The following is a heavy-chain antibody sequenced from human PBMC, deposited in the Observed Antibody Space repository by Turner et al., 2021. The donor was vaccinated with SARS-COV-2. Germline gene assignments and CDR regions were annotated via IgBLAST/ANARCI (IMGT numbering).Heavy chain of an antibody. D-gene: IGHD1-26*01. V-gene: IGHV3-23*01. CDR1: GFTFSSYA. CDR2: SSDSGGST. J-gene: IGHJ4*02. Sequence: EVQLLESGGGLVQPGGSLRLSCAASGFTFSSYAMSWVRQAPGKGLEWVSGSSDSGGSTYYADSVKGRFTISRDNSKNTLYLQMNSLRAEDTAVYYCARVYSGSYYGYFDYWGQGTLVTVSS. CDR3: ARVYSGSYYGYFDY.